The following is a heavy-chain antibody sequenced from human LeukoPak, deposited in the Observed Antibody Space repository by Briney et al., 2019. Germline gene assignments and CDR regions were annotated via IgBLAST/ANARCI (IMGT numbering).Heavy chain of an antibody. J-gene: IGHJ3*02. Sequence: PSETLSLTCTVSGGSISSYYWSWIRQPPRKGLEWIGYIYYSGSTNYNPSLKSRVTISVDTSKNQFSLKLSSVTAADTAVYYCARGAYDFWSGAFDIWGQGTMVTVSS. D-gene: IGHD3-3*01. CDR1: GGSISSYY. V-gene: IGHV4-59*01. CDR3: ARGAYDFWSGAFDI. CDR2: IYYSGST.